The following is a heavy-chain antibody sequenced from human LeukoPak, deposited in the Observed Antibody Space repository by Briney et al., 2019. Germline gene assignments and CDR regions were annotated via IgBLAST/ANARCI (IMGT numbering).Heavy chain of an antibody. J-gene: IGHJ5*02. D-gene: IGHD5-18*01. Sequence: SETLSLTCTVSGGSISSSSYYWGWLRQPPGKGLEWIGSIYYSGSTYYNPSLKSRVTISVDTSKNQFSLKLSSVTAADTAVYYCARQYGYSYGYSYGWFDPWGQGTLVTVSS. CDR3: ARQYGYSYGYSYGWFDP. CDR2: IYYSGST. V-gene: IGHV4-39*01. CDR1: GGSISSSSYY.